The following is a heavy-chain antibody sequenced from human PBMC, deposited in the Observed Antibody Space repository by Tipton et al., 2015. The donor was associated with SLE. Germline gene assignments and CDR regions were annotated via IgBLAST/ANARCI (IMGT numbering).Heavy chain of an antibody. CDR2: ISSTGST. CDR1: GVSISSSRYYSS. D-gene: IGHD1-14*01. V-gene: IGHV4-61*02. J-gene: IGHJ4*02. Sequence: TLSLTCTVSGVSISSSRYYSSWSWIRQSAGKGLEWIGRISSTGSTKYNPSLNSRVTISVDTSKNQFSLRLSSVTAADTAVYYCATHGGDGPKSGNFDFWSQGTLVTVSS. CDR3: ATHGGDGPKSGNFDF.